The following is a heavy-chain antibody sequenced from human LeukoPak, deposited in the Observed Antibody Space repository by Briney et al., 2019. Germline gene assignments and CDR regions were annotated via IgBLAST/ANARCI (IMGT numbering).Heavy chain of an antibody. CDR1: GFTVSSNY. D-gene: IGHD2-15*01. CDR3: AGRYCSGGSCYHIDY. CDR2: IYSGGST. J-gene: IGHJ4*02. V-gene: IGHV3-53*01. Sequence: GGSPRLSCAASGFTVSSNYMSWVRQAPGKGLEWVSVIYSGGSTYYADSVKGRFTISRDNSKNTLYLQMNSLRAEDTAVYYCAGRYCSGGSCYHIDYWGQGTLVTVSS.